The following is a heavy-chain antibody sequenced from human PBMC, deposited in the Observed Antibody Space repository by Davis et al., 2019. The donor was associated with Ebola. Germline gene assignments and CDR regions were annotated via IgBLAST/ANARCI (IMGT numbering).Heavy chain of an antibody. J-gene: IGHJ5*02. CDR2: IKQDGSEK. Sequence: ESLRIACAASGFTFSRCWVSWVRQAPGKGLEWVANIKQDGSEKYYVDSVKGRFTISRDNAKNSLYLQMNSLRAEDTAVYYCARDRRFPKFDPWGQGTLVTVSS. CDR3: ARDRRFPKFDP. D-gene: IGHD2-21*01. V-gene: IGHV3-7*01. CDR1: GFTFSRCW.